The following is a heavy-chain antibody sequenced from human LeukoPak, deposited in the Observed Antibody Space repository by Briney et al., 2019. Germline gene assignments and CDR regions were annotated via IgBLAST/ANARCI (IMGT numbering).Heavy chain of an antibody. J-gene: IGHJ5*02. CDR2: IDSDGTST. D-gene: IGHD5-12*01. CDR3: ARAGIVVTTNNWFDP. V-gene: IGHV3-74*01. Sequence: GGSLRLSCAASGFTFSSYWMHWVRQAPGKGLVWVSRIDSDGTSTTYADSVKGRFTVSRDNAKNTLYLQMNGLRAEDTAVYYCARAGIVVTTNNWFDPWGQGTLVTVSS. CDR1: GFTFSSYW.